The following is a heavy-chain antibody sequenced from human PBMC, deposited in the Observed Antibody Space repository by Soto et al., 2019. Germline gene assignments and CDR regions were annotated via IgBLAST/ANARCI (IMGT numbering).Heavy chain of an antibody. V-gene: IGHV4-30-4*01. Sequence: KTSETLSLTCTVSGGSISSGDYYWSWIRQPPGRGLEWIGYIYNSETTYYNPSLRSRVIISVDTSKNQFSLKLSSVTAADTAVYYCARDKNDSDYNFDYWGQGTLVTVSS. CDR3: ARDKNDSDYNFDY. J-gene: IGHJ4*02. D-gene: IGHD4-4*01. CDR1: GGSISSGDYY. CDR2: IYNSETT.